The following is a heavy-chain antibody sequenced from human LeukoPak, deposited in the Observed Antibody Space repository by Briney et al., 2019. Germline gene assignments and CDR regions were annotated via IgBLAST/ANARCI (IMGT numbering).Heavy chain of an antibody. J-gene: IGHJ3*02. Sequence: SQTLSLTCTVSGGSISSGGYYWSWIRQHPGNGLEWIGYIYYSGSTYYNPSLKSRVTISVDTSKNQFSLKLSSVTAADTAVYYCARGSLTYYDSSGYYYRAFDIWGQGTMVTVSS. CDR3: ARGSLTYYDSSGYYYRAFDI. D-gene: IGHD3-22*01. CDR2: IYYSGST. V-gene: IGHV4-31*03. CDR1: GGSISSGGYY.